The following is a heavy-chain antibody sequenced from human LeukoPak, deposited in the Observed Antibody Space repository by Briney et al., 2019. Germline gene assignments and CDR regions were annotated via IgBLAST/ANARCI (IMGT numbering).Heavy chain of an antibody. CDR1: GFTFDDYA. Sequence: GGSLRLSCAASGFTFDDYAMHWVRQAPGKGLEGVSGISWNSGSIGYADSVKGRFTISTDNAKNSLYLQMNRLRAEDTALYYCAKVRRGYSYGETDYWGQGTLVTVSS. J-gene: IGHJ4*02. CDR2: ISWNSGSI. D-gene: IGHD5-18*01. V-gene: IGHV3-9*01. CDR3: AKVRRGYSYGETDY.